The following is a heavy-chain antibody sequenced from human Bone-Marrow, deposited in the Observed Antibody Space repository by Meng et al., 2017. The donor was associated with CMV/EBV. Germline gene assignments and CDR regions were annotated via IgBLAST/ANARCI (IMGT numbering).Heavy chain of an antibody. Sequence: GGSLRLSCTASGFTFGDYAMNWIRQAPGKGLEWVSVIYSGGSTYYADSVKGRFTISRDNSKNTLYLQMNSLRAEDTAVYYCARDLGDYWGQGTLVTVSS. CDR3: ARDLGDY. CDR1: GFTFGDYA. CDR2: IYSGGST. J-gene: IGHJ4*02. V-gene: IGHV3-53*01.